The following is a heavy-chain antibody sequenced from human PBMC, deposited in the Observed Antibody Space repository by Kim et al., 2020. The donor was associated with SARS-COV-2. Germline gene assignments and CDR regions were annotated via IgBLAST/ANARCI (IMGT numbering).Heavy chain of an antibody. CDR3: ATVWFGESHPFY. CDR1: GYTLTELS. D-gene: IGHD3-10*01. CDR2: FDPEDGET. Sequence: ASVKVSCKVSGYTLTELSMHWVRQAPGKGLEWMGGFDPEDGETIYAQKFQGRVTMTEDTSTDTAYMELSSLRSEDTAVYYCATVWFGESHPFYWGQGTLVTVSS. V-gene: IGHV1-24*01. J-gene: IGHJ4*02.